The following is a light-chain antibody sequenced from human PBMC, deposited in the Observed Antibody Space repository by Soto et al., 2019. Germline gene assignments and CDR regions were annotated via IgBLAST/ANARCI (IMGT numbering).Light chain of an antibody. Sequence: DIPMTQSPSSLSASVGDRVTITCRASRDITDYLAWYQQKPGQVPKLLIYAASTLQSGVPSRFTASGSGTDFTLTITGLHPEDFATYYCQNYNSAPWTFGQGTKVEF. CDR2: AAS. J-gene: IGKJ1*01. CDR3: QNYNSAPWT. V-gene: IGKV1-27*01. CDR1: RDITDY.